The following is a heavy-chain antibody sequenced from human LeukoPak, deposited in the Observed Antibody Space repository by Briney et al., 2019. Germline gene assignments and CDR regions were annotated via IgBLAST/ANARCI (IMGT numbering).Heavy chain of an antibody. CDR1: GFTFSDYY. Sequence: GGSLRLSCAASGFTFSDYYMSWIRQAPGKGLEWVSYISSSGSTIYYADSVKGRFTISRDNAKNSLYLQMNSLRAEDTAVYYCLAFLLSRWEKAFDIWGQGTMVTVSS. J-gene: IGHJ3*02. CDR3: LAFLLSRWEKAFDI. CDR2: ISSSGSTI. D-gene: IGHD1-26*01. V-gene: IGHV3-11*01.